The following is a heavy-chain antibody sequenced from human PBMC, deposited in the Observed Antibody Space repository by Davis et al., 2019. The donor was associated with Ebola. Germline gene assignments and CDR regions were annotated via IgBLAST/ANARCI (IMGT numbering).Heavy chain of an antibody. CDR1: GLTFSNFA. J-gene: IGHJ3*02. V-gene: IGHV3-74*01. Sequence: PGGSLRLSCEASGLTFSNFAMSWVRQAPGKGLAWVSRINVDGSSTSYADSVRGRFTISRDNAKNTLYVQMNSLRVEDTAVYYCVRGGTGPAAGGGIWGQGTMVTVSS. CDR3: VRGGTGPAAGGGI. D-gene: IGHD1/OR15-1a*01. CDR2: INVDGSST.